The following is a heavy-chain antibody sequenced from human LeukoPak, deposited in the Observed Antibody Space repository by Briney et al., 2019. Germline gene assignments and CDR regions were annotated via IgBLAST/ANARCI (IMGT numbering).Heavy chain of an antibody. CDR3: ARERGYSGYSYVIDSPSDY. J-gene: IGHJ4*02. D-gene: IGHD5-12*01. Sequence: GGSLRLSCAASGFTFSSYEMNWVRQAPGKGLEWVSYISSSGDTIYYADSVKGRFTISRDNAKKSLYLQMNSLRAEDTALYYCARERGYSGYSYVIDSPSDYWGQGTLVTVSS. CDR2: ISSSGDTI. CDR1: GFTFSSYE. V-gene: IGHV3-48*03.